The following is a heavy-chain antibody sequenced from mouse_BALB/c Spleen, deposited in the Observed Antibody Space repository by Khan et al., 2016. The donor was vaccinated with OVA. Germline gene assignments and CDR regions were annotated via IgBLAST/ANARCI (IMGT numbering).Heavy chain of an antibody. Sequence: EVQLQESGGDLVEPGGSLKLSCAASGFTFSTYGMSWVRQTPDKRLEWVATISTGGHYTYYPDSVRGRFTFSRDNAKNTLYLQMTSLKSEDTAMFYGARLAYYYDSEGIAYWGQGTLVTVSA. CDR2: ISTGGHYT. J-gene: IGHJ3*01. CDR3: ARLAYYYDSEGIAY. D-gene: IGHD1-1*01. V-gene: IGHV5-6*01. CDR1: GFTFSTYG.